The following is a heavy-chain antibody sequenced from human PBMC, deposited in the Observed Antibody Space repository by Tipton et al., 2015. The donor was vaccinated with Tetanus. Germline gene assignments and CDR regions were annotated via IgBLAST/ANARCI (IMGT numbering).Heavy chain of an antibody. CDR1: GASSTSGDYY. CDR3: ARGGEYPTYFDI. V-gene: IGHV4-39*07. J-gene: IGHJ2*01. CDR2: IYYTGST. Sequence: TLSLTCTVSGASSTSGDYYWAWIRQPPGKGPEWIGSIYYTGSTYYNPSLKSRVTISADTSKNQFSLKLNSVTAADTAVYYCARGGEYPTYFDIWGRGTLVSVSS. D-gene: IGHD2-2*01.